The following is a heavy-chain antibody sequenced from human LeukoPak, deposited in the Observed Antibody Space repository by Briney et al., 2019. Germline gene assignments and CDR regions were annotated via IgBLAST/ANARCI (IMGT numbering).Heavy chain of an antibody. CDR3: ARETTWVFDY. V-gene: IGHV4-59*11. D-gene: IGHD1-14*01. J-gene: IGHJ4*02. Sequence: PSETLSLTCTVSGDSITSHYWSWIRQPPGKGLEWIGYIYYTGSTKYNPSLKNRVTISADTSNNQLSLKLSSVTAADTAVYYCARETTWVFDYWGPGSLVTVSS. CDR1: GDSITSHY. CDR2: IYYTGST.